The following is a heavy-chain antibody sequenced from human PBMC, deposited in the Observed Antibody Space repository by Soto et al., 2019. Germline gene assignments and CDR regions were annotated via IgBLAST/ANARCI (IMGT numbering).Heavy chain of an antibody. CDR1: CGSFSGYY. CDR3: ERGDISEAGTYCYCDYCMDV. V-gene: IGHV4-34*01. Sequence: PSEPLSLTWAVYCGSFSGYYWSWIRQPPGKGLEWIGEINHSGSTNYNPSLKSRVTISVDTSKNQFSLKLSSVTAADTAVYYCERGDISEAGTYCYCDYCMDVWGQGTKVT. D-gene: IGHD6-13*01. CDR2: INHSGST. J-gene: IGHJ6*02.